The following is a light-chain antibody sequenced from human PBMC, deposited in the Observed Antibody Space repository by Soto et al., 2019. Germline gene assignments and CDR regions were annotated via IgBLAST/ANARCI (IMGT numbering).Light chain of an antibody. CDR3: QKYNSAPRT. CDR1: QDISDD. V-gene: IGKV1-6*01. J-gene: IGKJ4*01. Sequence: AIQMTQSPSSLAASVGDRVTITCRASQDISDDVGWYQQTPGKAPKLLISGASRLQSGVPSRFSGSGSGAAFTLTISSLQPEDVATYYCQKYNSAPRTFGGGTKV. CDR2: GAS.